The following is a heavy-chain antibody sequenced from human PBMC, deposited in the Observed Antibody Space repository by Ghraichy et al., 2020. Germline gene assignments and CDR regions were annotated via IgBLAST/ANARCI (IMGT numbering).Heavy chain of an antibody. CDR2: IHPGNGVA. CDR3: VRNWGGYYFDS. Sequence: ASVKVSCKAPGYSFGNYGIHWMRQAPGQSLEWMGWIHPGNGVAKYAQMFQGRVTFTIDTSTTTAVMEMGSLRSGDTAVYFCVRNWGGYYFDSWGLGTLVSVSS. CDR1: GYSFGNYG. J-gene: IGHJ4*02. D-gene: IGHD3-10*01. V-gene: IGHV1-3*01.